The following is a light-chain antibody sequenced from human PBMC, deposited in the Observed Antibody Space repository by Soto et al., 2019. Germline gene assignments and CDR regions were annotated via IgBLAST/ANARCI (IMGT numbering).Light chain of an antibody. Sequence: EIVLTQSPATLSLSPGERATLSCRASQSVRNYLAWYQQKPGQAPRLLIYDTSNRATGIPARFSGSGSETDFTLTISRLEPEDFAVYYCQQRSNWPLTFGGGTKVEIK. CDR2: DTS. CDR1: QSVRNY. CDR3: QQRSNWPLT. V-gene: IGKV3-11*01. J-gene: IGKJ4*01.